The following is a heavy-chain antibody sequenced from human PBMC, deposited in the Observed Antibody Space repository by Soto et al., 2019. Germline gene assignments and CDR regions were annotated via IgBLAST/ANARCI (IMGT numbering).Heavy chain of an antibody. CDR3: AAADWGHNFYYGMDV. CDR2: INQSGST. Sequence: PSETLSLTCAVYGGSFSGYYWSWIRQPPGKGLEWIGEINQSGSTNYKSSLKSRVTISVDTSKNQFSLKLSSVTAADTAVYYCAAADWGHNFYYGMDVWGQGTTVT. CDR1: GGSFSGYY. J-gene: IGHJ6*02. V-gene: IGHV4-34*01. D-gene: IGHD7-27*01.